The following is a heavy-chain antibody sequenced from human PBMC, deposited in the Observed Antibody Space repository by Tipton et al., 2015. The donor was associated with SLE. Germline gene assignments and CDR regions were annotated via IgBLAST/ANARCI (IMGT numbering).Heavy chain of an antibody. J-gene: IGHJ3*02. Sequence: GSLRLSCAASGFTFSRYWMSWVRQAPGKGLEWVANIKQDGSEKYYVDSVKGRFTISRDNAKNSLYLQMNSLRAEDTAVYYCARVFLLGSPDAFDIWDQGTMVTVSS. V-gene: IGHV3-7*01. CDR3: ARVFLLGSPDAFDI. CDR2: IKQDGSEK. CDR1: GFTFSRYW. D-gene: IGHD3-16*01.